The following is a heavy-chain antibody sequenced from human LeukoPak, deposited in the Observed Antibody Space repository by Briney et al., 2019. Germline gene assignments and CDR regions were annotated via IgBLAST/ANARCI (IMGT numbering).Heavy chain of an antibody. CDR2: ISPYNGDT. CDR1: GYTFTPYG. J-gene: IGHJ4*02. Sequence: GASVKVSCKASGYTFTPYGISWVRQAPGQGLEWMGWISPYNGDTNYAQKLQGRVSMTTDTSTSTAYMELRSLRSDDTAVYYCIFGEFSFYFDYWGQGTLVTVSS. V-gene: IGHV1-18*01. CDR3: IFGEFSFYFDY. D-gene: IGHD3-16*02.